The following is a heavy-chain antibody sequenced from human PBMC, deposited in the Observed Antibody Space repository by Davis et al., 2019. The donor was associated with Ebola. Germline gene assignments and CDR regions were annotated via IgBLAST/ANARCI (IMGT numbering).Heavy chain of an antibody. J-gene: IGHJ4*02. CDR2: ISAYNGNT. V-gene: IGHV1-18*01. CDR1: GYTFTSYG. Sequence: ASVKVSCKASGYTFTSYGISWVRQASGQGLEWMGWISAYNGNTNYAQKLQGRVTMTTDTSTSTAYMELRSLRSDDTAVYYCARGITMVRGVTPFDYWGQGTLVTVSS. CDR3: ARGITMVRGVTPFDY. D-gene: IGHD3-10*01.